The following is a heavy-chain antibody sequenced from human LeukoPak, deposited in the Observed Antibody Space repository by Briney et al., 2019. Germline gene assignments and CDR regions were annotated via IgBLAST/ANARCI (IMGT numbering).Heavy chain of an antibody. J-gene: IGHJ4*02. CDR1: GGSISSYY. V-gene: IGHV4-59*01. CDR3: ARSNAELLWFGKGPSLIDY. D-gene: IGHD3-10*01. CDR2: IYYSGST. Sequence: SETLSLTCTVSGGSISSYYWSWTRQPPGKGLEWIGYIYYSGSTNYNPSLKSRVTISVDTSKNQFSLKLSSVTAADTAVYYCARSNAELLWFGKGPSLIDYWGQGTLVTVSS.